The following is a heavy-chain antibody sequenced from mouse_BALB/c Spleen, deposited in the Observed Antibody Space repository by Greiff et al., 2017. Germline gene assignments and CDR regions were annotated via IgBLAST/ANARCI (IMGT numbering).Heavy chain of an antibody. V-gene: IGHV5-9-4*01. J-gene: IGHJ2*01. CDR3: ARDSGNYSFDY. CDR1: GFTFSSYA. CDR2: ISSGGSYT. Sequence: EVQLQQSGGGLVKPGGSLKLSCAASGFTFSSYAMSWVRQTPEKRLEWVATISSGGSYTYYPDTVTGRFTMSRDNAKNTLYLEMSSLRSEDTAMYYCARDSGNYSFDYWGQGTTLTVSS. D-gene: IGHD2-1*01.